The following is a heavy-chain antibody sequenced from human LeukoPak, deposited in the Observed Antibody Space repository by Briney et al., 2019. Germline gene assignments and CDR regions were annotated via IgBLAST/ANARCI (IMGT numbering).Heavy chain of an antibody. Sequence: ASVKVSCKASGYTFTSYDINWVRQATGQGLEWMGWMNPNRGNTGYALKFQGRVTMTRNTSISTAYMELSSLRSEDTAVYYCARGLSRYDFWSGYFRYYYLDVWGKGTTVTVS. CDR1: GYTFTSYD. V-gene: IGHV1-8*01. D-gene: IGHD3-3*01. J-gene: IGHJ6*03. CDR2: MNPNRGNT. CDR3: ARGLSRYDFWSGYFRYYYLDV.